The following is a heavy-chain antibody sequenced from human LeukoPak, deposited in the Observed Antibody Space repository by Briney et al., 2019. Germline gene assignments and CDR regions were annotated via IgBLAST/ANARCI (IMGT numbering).Heavy chain of an antibody. D-gene: IGHD3-9*01. Sequence: SETLSLTCTVSGGSISSYYWSWIRQPPGKGLEWIGYVYYSGSTNYNPSLKSRVTISVDTSKNQFSLKLSSVTAADTAVYYCARSEPVLTGYYKNGMDVWGKGTTVTVSS. CDR2: VYYSGST. CDR3: ARSEPVLTGYYKNGMDV. V-gene: IGHV4-59*01. J-gene: IGHJ6*04. CDR1: GGSISSYY.